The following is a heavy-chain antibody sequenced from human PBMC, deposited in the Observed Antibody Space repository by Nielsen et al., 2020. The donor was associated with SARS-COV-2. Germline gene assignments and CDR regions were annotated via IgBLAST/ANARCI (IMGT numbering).Heavy chain of an antibody. CDR1: GYRFTRNP. CDR2: IDTNSGNP. Sequence: ASVKVSCKASGYRFTRNPINWMRQAPGQGLEWMGWIDTNSGNPMSARGLTGRLVLSLDTSVSTAYLEITDLRAEDTAVYYCSRGPGPVDYWGQGTLVTVSA. V-gene: IGHV7-4-1*02. CDR3: SRGPGPVDY. J-gene: IGHJ4*02.